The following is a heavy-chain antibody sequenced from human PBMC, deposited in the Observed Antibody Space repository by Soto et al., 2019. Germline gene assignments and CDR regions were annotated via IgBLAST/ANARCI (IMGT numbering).Heavy chain of an antibody. CDR3: AILQNSGTYRFYFYY. Sequence: PGGSLRLSCAASGITLSSYAMSWVRQAPGKGPEWVSGISASGGSTSYADSVKGRFTISRDNSKNTLYLQMNSLRADDTAVYHCAILQNSGTYRFYFYYCGQGALVTVSS. CDR1: GITLSSYA. D-gene: IGHD1-26*01. V-gene: IGHV3-23*01. CDR2: ISASGGST. J-gene: IGHJ4*02.